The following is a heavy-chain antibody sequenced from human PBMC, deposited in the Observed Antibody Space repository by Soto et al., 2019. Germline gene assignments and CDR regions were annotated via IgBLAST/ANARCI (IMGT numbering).Heavy chain of an antibody. CDR2: ISSTTNYI. CDR3: ARESEDLTSNFDY. J-gene: IGHJ4*02. CDR1: GFTFTRYS. V-gene: IGHV3-21*06. Sequence: PGGSLRLSCAASGFTFTRYSMNWVRQAPGKGLEWVSFISSTTNYIYYGDSMKGRFTISRDNAKNSLYLEMNSLRAEDTAVYYCARESEDLTSNFDYWGQGTLVTVPS.